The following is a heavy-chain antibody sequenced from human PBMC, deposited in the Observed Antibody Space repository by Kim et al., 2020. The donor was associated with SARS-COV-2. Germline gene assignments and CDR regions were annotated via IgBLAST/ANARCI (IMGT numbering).Heavy chain of an antibody. D-gene: IGHD2-2*01. CDR2: VYYTGST. CDR3: ARRFRGTSIRFLGLCQFDY. J-gene: IGHJ4*02. Sequence: SETLSLTCTVSGGSISSSGYYWGWIRQPPGKGLEWIGSVYYTGSTYYNPSLKSRVTISVDTSKNQFSLKLSSVTAADTAMYYCARRFRGTSIRFLGLCQFDYWGQGTLVTVSS. CDR1: GGSISSSGYY. V-gene: IGHV4-39*01.